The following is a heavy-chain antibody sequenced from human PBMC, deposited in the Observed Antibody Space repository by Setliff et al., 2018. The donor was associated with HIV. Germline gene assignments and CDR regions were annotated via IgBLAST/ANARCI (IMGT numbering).Heavy chain of an antibody. CDR1: GFTFDDHT. J-gene: IGHJ6*02. CDR2: ISWDGSST. D-gene: IGHD2-2*01. Sequence: PGGSLRLSCAASGFTFDDHTMNWVRQVPGKGLEWLCLISWDGSSTFYADSVKGRFTISRDNSWDTVDLQMNTLRAEDTAVYYCAKVPLFVVVPAALGGMDVWGQGTTVTVSS. CDR3: AKVPLFVVVPAALGGMDV. V-gene: IGHV3-43*01.